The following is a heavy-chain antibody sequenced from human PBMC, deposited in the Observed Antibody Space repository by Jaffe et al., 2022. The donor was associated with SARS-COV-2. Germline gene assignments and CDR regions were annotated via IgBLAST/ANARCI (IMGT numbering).Heavy chain of an antibody. CDR1: GFTFSSYG. D-gene: IGHD4-17*01. J-gene: IGHJ3*02. V-gene: IGHV3-30*18. CDR2: ISYDGSNK. CDR3: AKTYGDPTDAFDI. Sequence: QVQLVESGGGVVQPGRSLRLSCAASGFTFSSYGMHWVRQAPGKGLEWVAVISYDGSNKYYADSVKGRFTISRDNSKNTLYLQMNSLRAEDTAVYYCAKTYGDPTDAFDIWGQGTMVTVSS.